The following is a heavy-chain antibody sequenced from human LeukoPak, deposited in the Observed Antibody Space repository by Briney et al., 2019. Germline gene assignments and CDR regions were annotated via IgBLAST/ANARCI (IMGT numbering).Heavy chain of an antibody. CDR2: IHHSGSS. J-gene: IGHJ4*02. CDR1: ADSLSSGGHY. Sequence: SETLSLTCTVSADSLSSGGHYWGWVRQLPGKGLESIGFIHHSGSSRHNPSLKDRVAISVDASRKQFALRLSSVTAADTAIYYCARGGNRFGGFYFDYWGQGIQVIVSS. V-gene: IGHV4-31*03. D-gene: IGHD3-10*01. CDR3: ARGGNRFGGFYFDY.